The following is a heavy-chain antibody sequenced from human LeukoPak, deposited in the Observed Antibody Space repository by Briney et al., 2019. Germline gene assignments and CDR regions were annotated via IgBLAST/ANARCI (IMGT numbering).Heavy chain of an antibody. CDR2: LSGSGTAT. Sequence: TGGSLSLSCEASQFTFSRFAMSWIRQAPGTGLEWVSTLSGSGTATYYADSVKGRFTTSRDNSKDTLYLQMDNLRADDTAVYYCAKHLGSHSFLFYYMHVWATWPSVIVSS. CDR1: QFTFSRFA. V-gene: IGHV3-23*01. CDR3: AKHLGSHSFLFYYMHV. D-gene: IGHD2-21*01. J-gene: IGHJ6*03.